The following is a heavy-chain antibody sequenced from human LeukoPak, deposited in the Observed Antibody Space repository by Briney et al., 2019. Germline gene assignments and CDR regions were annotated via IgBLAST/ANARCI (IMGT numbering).Heavy chain of an antibody. CDR3: ARVIGGSYQPYFDY. CDR1: GDSISSYY. CDR2: IYYSGST. J-gene: IGHJ4*02. Sequence: SETLSLTCTVSGDSISSYYWTWIRQPPGKGLEWVGYIYYSGSTNYNPSLKSRVTISVDTSKNQFSLKLSSVTAADTAVYYCARVIGGSYQPYFDYWGQGTLVTVSS. V-gene: IGHV4-59*01. D-gene: IGHD1-26*01.